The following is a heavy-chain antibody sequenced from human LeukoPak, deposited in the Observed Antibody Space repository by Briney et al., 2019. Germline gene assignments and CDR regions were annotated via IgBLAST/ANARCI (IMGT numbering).Heavy chain of an antibody. CDR1: GFTFSSYS. D-gene: IGHD6-13*01. V-gene: IGHV3-48*01. CDR2: ISTSSRTI. Sequence: PGGSLRLSCAASGFTFSSYSMNWVRQAPGKGLEWVSYISTSSRTIYYTDSVKGRFTISRDNAKNSLFLQMNSLRVDDTAAYYCARDPPSGSTLQRTTDYWGQGTLVTVSS. J-gene: IGHJ4*02. CDR3: ARDPPSGSTLQRTTDY.